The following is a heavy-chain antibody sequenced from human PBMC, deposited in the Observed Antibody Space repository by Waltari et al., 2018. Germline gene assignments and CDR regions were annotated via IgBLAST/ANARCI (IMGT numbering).Heavy chain of an antibody. V-gene: IGHV1-69*05. D-gene: IGHD3-22*01. CDR1: GGTFSSYA. J-gene: IGHJ6*02. Sequence: QVQLVQSGAEVKKPGSSVKVSCKASGGTFSSYAISWVRQAPGQGLEWMGGILPIFGTANYEQKFQGRVTITTDESTSTAYMELSSLRSEDTAVYYWASGDYYDSSGYGSMDVWGQGTTVTVSS. CDR3: ASGDYYDSSGYGSMDV. CDR2: ILPIFGTA.